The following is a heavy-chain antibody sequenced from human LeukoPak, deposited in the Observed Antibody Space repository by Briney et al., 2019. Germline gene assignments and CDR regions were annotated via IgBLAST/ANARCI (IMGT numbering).Heavy chain of an antibody. D-gene: IGHD5-24*01. CDR3: ARDRVEMATISTYYYYMDV. CDR2: IYYSGST. Sequence: SETLSLTCTVSGGSISSYYRSWIRQPPGKGLEWIGYIYYSGSTNYNPSLKSRVTISVDTSKNQFSLKLSSVTAADTAVYYCARDRVEMATISTYYYYMDVWGKGTTVTVSS. J-gene: IGHJ6*03. CDR1: GGSISSYY. V-gene: IGHV4-59*01.